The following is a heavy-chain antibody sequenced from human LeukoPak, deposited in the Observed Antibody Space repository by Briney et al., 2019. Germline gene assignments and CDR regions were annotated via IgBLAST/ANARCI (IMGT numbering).Heavy chain of an antibody. CDR1: GFTFSRYD. J-gene: IGHJ3*02. CDR2: NGTDGET. D-gene: IGHD6-6*01. V-gene: IGHV3-13*01. CDR3: ARAKDSSSSGDSFDI. Sequence: GGSLRLSCAVSGFTFSRYDLHWARHATGKGVEWVSGNGTDGETNYPAYVKGRFTISRENAKHSFYLQMNSLIAGDTAVYYCARAKDSSSSGDSFDIWVQATMVTVSS.